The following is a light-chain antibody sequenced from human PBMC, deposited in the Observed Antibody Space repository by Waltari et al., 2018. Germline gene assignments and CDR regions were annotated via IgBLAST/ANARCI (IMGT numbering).Light chain of an antibody. V-gene: IGLV2-11*01. J-gene: IGLJ1*01. Sequence: QSALTQPRSVSGPPGTSVTIPCPGTSSDACGYNYVSRYQQHPGKAPKLMVYDVSKRPSGVPDRFSGSKSGNTASLTISGLQAEDEADYYCCSYAGSYTYVFGTGTKVTVL. CDR3: CSYAGSYTYV. CDR2: DVS. CDR1: SSDACGYNY.